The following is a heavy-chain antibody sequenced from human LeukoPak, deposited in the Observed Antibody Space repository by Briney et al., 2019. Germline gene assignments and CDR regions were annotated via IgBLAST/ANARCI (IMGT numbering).Heavy chain of an antibody. V-gene: IGHV3-23*01. CDR2: ISGSGGST. J-gene: IGHJ5*02. CDR1: GFTFSGYA. CDR3: AKDSYSSGWYEVFWFDP. Sequence: GGSLRLPCAASGFTFSGYAMSWVRQAPGKGLEWVSAISGSGGSTYYADSVKGRFTISRDNSKNTLYLQMNSLRAEDTAVYYCAKDSYSSGWYEVFWFDPWGQGTLVTVSS. D-gene: IGHD6-19*01.